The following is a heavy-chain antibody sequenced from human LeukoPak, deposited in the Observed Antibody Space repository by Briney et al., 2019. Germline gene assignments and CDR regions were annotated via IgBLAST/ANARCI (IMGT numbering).Heavy chain of an antibody. J-gene: IGHJ4*02. D-gene: IGHD3-10*01. Sequence: VASVKVSCKASGGTFSSYAISWVRQAPGQGLEWMGGIIPIFGTANYAQKFQGRVTITADESTSTAYMELSSLRSEDTAVYYCARWGNYYGSGSYGFDYWGQGTLVTVSS. V-gene: IGHV1-69*13. CDR3: ARWGNYYGSGSYGFDY. CDR2: IIPIFGTA. CDR1: GGTFSSYA.